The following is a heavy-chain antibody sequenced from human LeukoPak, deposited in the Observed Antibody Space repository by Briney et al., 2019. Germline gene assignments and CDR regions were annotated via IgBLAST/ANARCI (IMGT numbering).Heavy chain of an antibody. D-gene: IGHD6-19*01. V-gene: IGHV3-15*01. J-gene: IGHJ4*02. CDR2: IKSKTDGGTT. CDR1: GFTFSNAW. CDR3: ARDFSPGYSSGWYYSY. Sequence: GGSLRLSCAASGFTFSNAWMSWVRQAPGKGLEWVGRIKSKTDGGTTDYAAPVKGRFTISRDDSKNTLYLQMNSLKTEDTAVYYCARDFSPGYSSGWYYSYWGQGTLVTVSS.